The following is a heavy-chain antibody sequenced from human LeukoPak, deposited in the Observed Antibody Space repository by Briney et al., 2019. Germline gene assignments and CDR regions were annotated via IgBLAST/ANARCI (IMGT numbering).Heavy chain of an antibody. CDR3: ARDSRLSGTMVRGVMVY. J-gene: IGHJ4*02. D-gene: IGHD3-10*01. CDR1: GGTFSSYA. Sequence: GASVKVSCKASGGTFSSYAISWVRQAPGQGLEWMGRIIPILGIANYAQKLQGRVTMTTDTSTSTAYMELRSLRSDDTAVYYCARDSRLSGTMVRGVMVYWGQGTLVTVSS. CDR2: IIPILGIA. V-gene: IGHV1-69*04.